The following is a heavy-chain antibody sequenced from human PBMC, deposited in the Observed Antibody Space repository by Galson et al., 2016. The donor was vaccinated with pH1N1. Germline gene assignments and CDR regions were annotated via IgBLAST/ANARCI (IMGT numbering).Heavy chain of an antibody. D-gene: IGHD7-27*01. CDR1: GSSFTSYW. V-gene: IGHV5-51*01. CDR3: ARVGNGDPGYYYYMDV. Sequence: QSGAEVKKPGESLKISCKGSGSSFTSYWIGWVRQMPGKGLEWMGIIYPGDSDPRYSPSFQGQVTLSADKSISTAYLQWSSLKASDTAMYYWARVGNGDPGYYYYMDVWGKGTTVTVSS. J-gene: IGHJ6*03. CDR2: IYPGDSDP.